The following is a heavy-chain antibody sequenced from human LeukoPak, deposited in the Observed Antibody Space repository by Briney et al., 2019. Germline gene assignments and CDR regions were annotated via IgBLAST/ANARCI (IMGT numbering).Heavy chain of an antibody. J-gene: IGHJ6*02. V-gene: IGHV3-23*01. CDR1: GFTFSNAW. Sequence: GGSLRLSCAASGFTFSNAWMNWVRQAPGKGLEWVSAISKSGDHTYYAASAKGRFTIYRDNSKNTQYLQMNSLRAEDTAVYYCATSWGPDTSAFRWGRDGMDVWGQGTTVIVS. CDR2: ISKSGDHT. CDR3: ATSWGPDTSAFRWGRDGMDV. D-gene: IGHD3-16*01.